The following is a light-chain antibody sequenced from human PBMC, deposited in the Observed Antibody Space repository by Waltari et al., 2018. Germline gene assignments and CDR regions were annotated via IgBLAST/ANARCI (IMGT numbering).Light chain of an antibody. CDR2: EVS. CDR1: NSDVGGYDH. J-gene: IGLJ1*01. CDR3: SSYSNIKMYL. V-gene: IGLV2-14*01. Sequence: QSALTQPASVSGSPGQSITISCTGSNSDVGGYDHVSWYQQHPGKVPKLLIYEVSNRPSGVSNRFFGFKSGITASLISSGLQAEDEADYYCSSYSNIKMYLFGTGTKVSVL.